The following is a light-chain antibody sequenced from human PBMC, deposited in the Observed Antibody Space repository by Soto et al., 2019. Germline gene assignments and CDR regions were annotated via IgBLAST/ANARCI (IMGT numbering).Light chain of an antibody. CDR2: GAS. J-gene: IGKJ1*01. CDR3: QQYGSSPTWT. Sequence: ELVLTQSPGTLSLSPGEKATLSCRDSQSVSSSYLAWYQQKPGQAPRLLIYGASSRATGIPDRFSGSGSGTDFTLTISRLEPEDFAVYYCQQYGSSPTWTFGQGTKVDIK. CDR1: QSVSSSY. V-gene: IGKV3-20*01.